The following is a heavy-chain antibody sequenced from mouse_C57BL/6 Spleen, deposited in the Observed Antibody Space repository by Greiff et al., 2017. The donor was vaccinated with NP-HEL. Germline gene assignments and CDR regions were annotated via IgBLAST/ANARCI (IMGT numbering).Heavy chain of an antibody. D-gene: IGHD4-1*01. CDR3: TRGGTGTCYFDY. CDR1: GYTFTDYE. V-gene: IGHV1-15*01. Sequence: QVQLQQSGAELVRPGASVTLSCKASGYTFTDYEMHWVKQTPVHGLEWIGAIDPETGGTAYNQKFKGKAILTADKSSSTAYMALRSLTSEDSAVYYCTRGGTGTCYFDYGGQGTTLTVSS. CDR2: IDPETGGT. J-gene: IGHJ2*01.